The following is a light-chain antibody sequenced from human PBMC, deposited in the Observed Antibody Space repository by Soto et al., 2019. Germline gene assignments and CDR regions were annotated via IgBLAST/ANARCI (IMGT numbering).Light chain of an antibody. J-gene: IGKJ1*01. CDR1: QSVSSSY. Sequence: EIVLTQSPGTLSLSPGERATLSCRASQSVSSSYLAWYQQKPGQAPRLLIYGASSRSTGIPDRFSGSGSGTDFTLTISRLEPDDCATYYCQQYNSYSWTFGQGTKVEI. CDR2: GAS. CDR3: QQYNSYSWT. V-gene: IGKV3-20*01.